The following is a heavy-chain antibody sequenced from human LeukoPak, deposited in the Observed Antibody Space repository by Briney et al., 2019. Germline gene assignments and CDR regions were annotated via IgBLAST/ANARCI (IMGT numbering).Heavy chain of an antibody. CDR1: GYTFTSFG. J-gene: IGHJ4*02. CDR3: TRDLGVDTTMIFFDY. V-gene: IGHV1-18*01. D-gene: IGHD5-18*01. Sequence: ASVKVSCKASGYTFTSFGISWVRQAPGQGLEWMGWSSAYNGNTNYAQKFQGRVTMTTDTSTSTVYMEVRSLRSDDTAVYYCTRDLGVDTTMIFFDYWGQGSLVTVSS. CDR2: SSAYNGNT.